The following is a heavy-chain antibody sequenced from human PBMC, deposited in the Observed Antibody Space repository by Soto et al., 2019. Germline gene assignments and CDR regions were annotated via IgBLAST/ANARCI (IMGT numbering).Heavy chain of an antibody. CDR1: GGSISSYY. D-gene: IGHD3-3*01. J-gene: IGHJ4*02. CDR3: ARGIPLWPLRFLEWLPPYYFDY. Sequence: PSETLSLTCTVSGGSISSYYWIWIRQPPGKGLEWIGYIYYSGSTNYNPSLKSRVTISVDTSKNQFSLKLSSVTAADTAVYYCARGIPLWPLRFLEWLPPYYFDYWGQGTLVTVSS. V-gene: IGHV4-59*01. CDR2: IYYSGST.